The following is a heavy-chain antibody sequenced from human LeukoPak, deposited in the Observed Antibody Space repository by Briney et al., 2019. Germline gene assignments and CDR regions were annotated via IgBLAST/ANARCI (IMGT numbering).Heavy chain of an antibody. CDR3: ARVTRIQIWQTFYYHMDV. V-gene: IGHV3-30*02. D-gene: IGHD5-18*01. J-gene: IGHJ6*03. CDR2: IRYDGSNI. Sequence: PGGSLRLSCAASGFTFSNYGMHWVRQAPGKGLEWVAFIRYDGSNIFYADSVKGRFTISRDNSKNTLYLQMSSLRAEDTGVYYCARVTRIQIWQTFYYHMDVWGKGTTVTISS. CDR1: GFTFSNYG.